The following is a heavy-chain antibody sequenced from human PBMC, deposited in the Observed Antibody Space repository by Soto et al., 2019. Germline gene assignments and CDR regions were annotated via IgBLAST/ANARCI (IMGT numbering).Heavy chain of an antibody. Sequence: EVQLVESGGGLVKPGRSLRLSCAASGFTFSSYSMNWVRQAPGKGLEWVSSISSSSSYIYYADSVKGRFTISRDNAKNSLYLQMNSLRAEDTAVYYCARTYYDILTGYENNYYYYGMDVWGQGTTVTVSS. CDR3: ARTYYDILTGYENNYYYYGMDV. CDR2: ISSSSSYI. J-gene: IGHJ6*02. V-gene: IGHV3-21*01. D-gene: IGHD3-9*01. CDR1: GFTFSSYS.